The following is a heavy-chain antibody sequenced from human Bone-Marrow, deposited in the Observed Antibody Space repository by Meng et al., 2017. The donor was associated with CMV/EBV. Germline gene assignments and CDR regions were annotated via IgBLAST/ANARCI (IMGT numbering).Heavy chain of an antibody. CDR3: ARVGITMIAGDY. Sequence: QVRWVQSGAEVKKPGAAVKVSGKAYGYTFNGYYMHWVRQAPGQGLEWMGWINPNSGGTNYAQKFQGRVTMTRDTSISTAYMELSRLRSDDTAVYYCARVGITMIAGDYWGQGTLVTVSS. V-gene: IGHV1-2*02. CDR2: INPNSGGT. J-gene: IGHJ4*02. D-gene: IGHD3-22*01. CDR1: GYTFNGYY.